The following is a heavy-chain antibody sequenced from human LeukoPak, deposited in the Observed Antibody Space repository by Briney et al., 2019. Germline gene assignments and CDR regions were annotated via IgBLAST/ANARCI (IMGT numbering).Heavy chain of an antibody. CDR3: AKEGPMIAFGGVIVHLSYIEY. Sequence: PGGSLRLSCAASGFTFSNCGMAWVRQAPGKGLEWVSAISGSGASTYYADSVKGRFTISRDNSKNTLYLQMNSLRAEDTAVYYCAKEGPMIAFGGVIVHLSYIEYWGQGTLVTGSS. CDR1: GFTFSNCG. CDR2: ISGSGAST. V-gene: IGHV3-23*01. D-gene: IGHD3-16*02. J-gene: IGHJ4*02.